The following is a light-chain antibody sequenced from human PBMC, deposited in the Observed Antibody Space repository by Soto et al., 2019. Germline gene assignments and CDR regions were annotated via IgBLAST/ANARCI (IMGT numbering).Light chain of an antibody. Sequence: DIQLTQSPSFLSASVGDRVTITCRASQGISSYLAWYQQKPGKAPKLLIYAASTLQSGVPSRFSGSGSGTEFSLTISSLQPEDFATYYCQQLNSDPLFTCGPGTKVDIK. CDR1: QGISSY. J-gene: IGKJ3*01. CDR3: QQLNSDPLFT. CDR2: AAS. V-gene: IGKV1-9*01.